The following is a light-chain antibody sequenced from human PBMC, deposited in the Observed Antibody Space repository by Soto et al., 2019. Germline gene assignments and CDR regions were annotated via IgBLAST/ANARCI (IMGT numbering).Light chain of an antibody. J-gene: IGKJ4*01. CDR2: AAS. V-gene: IGKV3-15*01. CDR1: QRVSST. CDR3: QQYNNWPLT. Sequence: EIVMTQSPATLSVSPGERATLSCRASQRVSSTLAWYQQKPGQAPRLLIYAASTRATGIPARFSGSGSGTEFTLTISSLQSEDFAVYYCQQYNNWPLTFGGGTKVEIK.